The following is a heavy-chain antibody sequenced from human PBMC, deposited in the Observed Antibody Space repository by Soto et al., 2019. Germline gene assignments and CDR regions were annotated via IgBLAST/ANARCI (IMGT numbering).Heavy chain of an antibody. Sequence: SETLSLTCTVSGGSISSYYWSWIRQPPGKGLEWIGYIYYSGSTNYNPSLKSRVTISVDTSKNQFSLKLSSVTAADTAVYYCALSFGVLTRFDYWGQGTLVTVSS. CDR3: ALSFGVLTRFDY. CDR1: GGSISSYY. J-gene: IGHJ4*02. CDR2: IYYSGST. D-gene: IGHD3-3*01. V-gene: IGHV4-59*01.